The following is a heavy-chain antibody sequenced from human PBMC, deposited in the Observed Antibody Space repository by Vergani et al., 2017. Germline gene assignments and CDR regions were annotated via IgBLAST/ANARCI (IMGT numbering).Heavy chain of an antibody. Sequence: QAQVVQSGAEVKKSGASGKVSCKTSGYTFSNYYMHWVRQAPGQGLEWMGIINPSGGHTNYAQKFQGRVTMTRDTSTSTVYMELSSLRSEDTAIYYCARGDYGILTGYRYWGQGTLVTVSA. J-gene: IGHJ4*02. CDR3: ARGDYGILTGYRY. D-gene: IGHD3-9*01. V-gene: IGHV1-46*03. CDR2: INPSGGHT. CDR1: GYTFSNYY.